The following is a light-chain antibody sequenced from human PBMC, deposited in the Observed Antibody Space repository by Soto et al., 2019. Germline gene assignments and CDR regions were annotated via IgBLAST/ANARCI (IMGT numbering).Light chain of an antibody. J-gene: IGKJ1*01. CDR2: GAS. CDR1: QSVSNN. Sequence: EIVMTHSPATLSVSPGERATLSCRASQSVSNNLAWYQQKPGQAPRLLIYGASTRATAIPARFSGSGSGTEFTLTISSLQSEDFAVYYCQQRDDWPPWTFGQGTKVEIK. V-gene: IGKV3-15*01. CDR3: QQRDDWPPWT.